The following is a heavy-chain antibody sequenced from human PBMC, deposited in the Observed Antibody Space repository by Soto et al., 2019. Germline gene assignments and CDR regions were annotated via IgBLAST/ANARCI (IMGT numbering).Heavy chain of an antibody. CDR1: GNSFTRHW. V-gene: IGHV5-51*01. D-gene: IGHD2-15*01. CDR2: IYPADSDA. Sequence: ESLKVSCKADGNSFTRHWIGWVRQVPGRGLEWVAVIYPADSDARYSPSFRGRGTISVDISINTVYMQWRSLKASDTAIYFCATHDIVTATVRGVYFDSWCQRT. CDR3: ATHDIVTATVRGVYFDS. J-gene: IGHJ4*02.